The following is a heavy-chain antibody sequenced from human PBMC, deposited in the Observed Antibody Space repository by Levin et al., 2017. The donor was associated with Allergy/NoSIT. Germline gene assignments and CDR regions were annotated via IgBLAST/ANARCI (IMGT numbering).Heavy chain of an antibody. CDR2: IYYSGST. J-gene: IGHJ5*02. CDR1: GGSISSYY. Sequence: SQTLSLTCTVSGGSISSYYWSWIRQPPGKGLEWIGYIYYSGSTNYNPSLKSRVTISVDTSKNQFSLKLSSVTAADTAVYYCARGRYYYGSGSIWFDPWGQGTLVTVSS. CDR3: ARGRYYYGSGSIWFDP. D-gene: IGHD3-10*01. V-gene: IGHV4-59*01.